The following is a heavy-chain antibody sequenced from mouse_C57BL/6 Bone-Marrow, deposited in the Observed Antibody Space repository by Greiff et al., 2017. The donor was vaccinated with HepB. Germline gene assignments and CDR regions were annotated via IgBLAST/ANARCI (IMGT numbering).Heavy chain of an antibody. CDR1: GYTFTSYW. CDR2: IDPSDSYT. J-gene: IGHJ2*01. CDR3: ARRGIWGYDRYYFDY. V-gene: IGHV1-50*01. Sequence: QVQLQQPGAELVKPGASVKLSCKASGYTFTSYWMQWVKQRPGQGLEWIGEIDPSDSYTNYNQKFKGKATLTVDTSSSPADMQRSSLTSEDSAVYYWARRGIWGYDRYYFDYWGQGTTLTVSS. D-gene: IGHD2-2*01.